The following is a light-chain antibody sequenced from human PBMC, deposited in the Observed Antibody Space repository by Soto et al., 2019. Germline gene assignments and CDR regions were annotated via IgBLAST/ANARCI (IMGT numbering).Light chain of an antibody. CDR3: QQLNSYPPWT. CDR2: GAS. Sequence: EIVMTQSPATLSVSPGERATLFCRASQSINNNLAWYQQKPGQAPRLIIYGASNRATGIPDRFSGSGSGTDFTLTISSLQPEDFATYYCQQLNSYPPWTFGQGTKVDI. V-gene: IGKV3D-15*01. CDR1: QSINNN. J-gene: IGKJ1*01.